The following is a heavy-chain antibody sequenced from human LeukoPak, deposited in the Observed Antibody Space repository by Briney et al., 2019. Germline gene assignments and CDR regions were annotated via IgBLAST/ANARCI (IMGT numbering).Heavy chain of an antibody. Sequence: ASVRVSCKASGYTFTSYYMHWVRQAPGQGLEWMGIINPSGGSTSYAQKFQGRVTMTRDMSTSTVYMELSSLRSEDTAVYYCARSGFDALDIWGQGTMVTVSS. CDR1: GYTFTSYY. J-gene: IGHJ3*02. V-gene: IGHV1-46*01. CDR3: ARSGFDALDI. CDR2: INPSGGST. D-gene: IGHD3-3*01.